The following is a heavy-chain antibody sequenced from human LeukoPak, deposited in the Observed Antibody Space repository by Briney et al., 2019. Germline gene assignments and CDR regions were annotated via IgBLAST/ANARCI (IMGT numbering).Heavy chain of an antibody. CDR3: AKDHQLRFLEWLPGFIDL. CDR1: GFTFGDYS. D-gene: IGHD3-3*01. Sequence: GGSLRLSCAASGFTFGDYSMHWLRQPPGKGLEWVSLISWDGGTTYYAASVKGRFTISRDNSKNSLFLQMNSLRTEDSALYYCAKDHQLRFLEWLPGFIDLWGRGTLVSVSS. J-gene: IGHJ2*01. V-gene: IGHV3-43*01. CDR2: ISWDGGTT.